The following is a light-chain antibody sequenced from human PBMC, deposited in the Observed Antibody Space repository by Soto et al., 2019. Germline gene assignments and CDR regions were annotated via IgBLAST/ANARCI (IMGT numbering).Light chain of an antibody. CDR1: SGDIGSYNR. CDR2: EVT. CDR3: SSYTNINTRACV. J-gene: IGLJ1*01. Sequence: SALTQPASVSGSPGQSITISRTGTSGDIGSYNRVSWYQQHPGKAPKLIIYEVTDRPSGVSNRFSGSKSGNTASLTISGLQAEDEAEYYCSSYTNINTRACVFGTGTKVTVL. V-gene: IGLV2-14*01.